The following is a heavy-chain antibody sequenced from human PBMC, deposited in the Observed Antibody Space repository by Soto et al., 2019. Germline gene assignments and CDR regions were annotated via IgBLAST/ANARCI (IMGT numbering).Heavy chain of an antibody. J-gene: IGHJ4*02. CDR3: ASWGYFPAFFDY. CDR2: IYYSGST. D-gene: IGHD3-9*01. CDR1: GGSISSSSYY. Sequence: SETLSLTCTVSGGSISSSSYYWGWIRQPPGKGLEWIGSIYYSGSTYYNPSLKSRVTISVDTSKNQFSLKLSSVTAADTAVYYCASWGYFPAFFDYWGQGTLVTVSS. V-gene: IGHV4-39*01.